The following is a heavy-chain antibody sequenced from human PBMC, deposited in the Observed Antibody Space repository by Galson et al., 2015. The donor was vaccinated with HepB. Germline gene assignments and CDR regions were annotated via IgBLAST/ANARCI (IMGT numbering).Heavy chain of an antibody. V-gene: IGHV1-24*01. CDR2: FDPEDGET. J-gene: IGHJ4*02. CDR1: GYTLTELS. D-gene: IGHD3-3*01. Sequence: SVKVSCKVSGYTLTELSMHWVRQAPGKGLEWMGGFDPEDGETIYAQKFQGRVTMTEDTSTDTAYMELSSLRSEDTAVYYCATLKGADFWSGPYFDYWGQGTLVTVSS. CDR3: ATLKGADFWSGPYFDY.